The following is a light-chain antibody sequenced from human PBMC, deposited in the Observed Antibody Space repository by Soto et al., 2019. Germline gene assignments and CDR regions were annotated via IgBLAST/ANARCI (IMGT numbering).Light chain of an antibody. J-gene: IGKJ1*01. CDR2: GAS. V-gene: IGKV3-20*01. CDR3: QQYGHSPT. CDR1: QGFSSSF. Sequence: EIVLTQSPGTLSLSPGERAALSCRASQGFSSSFLAWYQHRPGQAPRLLIYGASSRATGIPDRFSGSRSGTDFTLTISRLEPEDFAVHYCQQYGHSPTFGPGTTVEIK.